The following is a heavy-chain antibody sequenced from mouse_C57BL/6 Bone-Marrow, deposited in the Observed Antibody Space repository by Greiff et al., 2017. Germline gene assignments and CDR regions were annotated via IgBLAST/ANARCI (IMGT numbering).Heavy chain of an antibody. CDR2: ISSGGSYT. V-gene: IGHV5-6*01. CDR1: GFTFSSYG. D-gene: IGHD2-1*01. J-gene: IGHJ3*01. CDR3: ARTGNPAWFAY. Sequence: EVKLQESGGDLVKPGGSLTLSCAASGFTFSSYGMSWVRQTPDKRLEWVATISSGGSYTYYPDSVKGRFTISRDNAKNTLYLQMSSLKSEDTAMYYCARTGNPAWFAYWGQGTLVTVSA.